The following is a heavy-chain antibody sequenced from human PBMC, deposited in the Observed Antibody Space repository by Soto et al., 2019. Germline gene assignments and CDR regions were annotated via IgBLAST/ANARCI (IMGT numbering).Heavy chain of an antibody. D-gene: IGHD6-19*01. J-gene: IGHJ4*02. V-gene: IGHV3-23*01. Sequence: GALRLSCAASGFTFGSCAMTWVRQAPGMGLQWVSAISDSGGRTYYADSVRGRFTISRDNSKNTLYLQLNSLGAEDTAVYYCAKDKPAAGSQWLVPIWGRGTLVTVSS. CDR2: ISDSGGRT. CDR1: GFTFGSCA. CDR3: AKDKPAAGSQWLVPI.